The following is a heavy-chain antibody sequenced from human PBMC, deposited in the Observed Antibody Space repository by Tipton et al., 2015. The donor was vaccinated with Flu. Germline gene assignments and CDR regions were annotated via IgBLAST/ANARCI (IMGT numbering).Heavy chain of an antibody. CDR2: IYYSGST. Sequence: TLSLTCTVSGGFISSYYWSWIRQPPGKGLEWIGYIYYSGSTNYNPSLKSRVTISVDTSKNQFSLKLSSVTAADTAVYYCARYGTYDGSRYFQHWGQSTLVTVSS. CDR1: GGFISSYY. V-gene: IGHV4-59*01. J-gene: IGHJ1*01. CDR3: ARYGTYDGSRYFQH. D-gene: IGHD1-26*01.